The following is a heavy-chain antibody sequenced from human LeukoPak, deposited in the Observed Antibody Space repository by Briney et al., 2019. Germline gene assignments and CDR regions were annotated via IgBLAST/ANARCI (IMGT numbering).Heavy chain of an antibody. V-gene: IGHV3-73*01. J-gene: IGHJ6*02. CDR3: ARGVPNSVYGLDV. CDR1: GFIFSGYP. Sequence: GGSLRLSCAASGFIFSGYPVHWVRQTSGKGLEWVGRITSKARDYATAYAASVKGRFTVSRDDLRNTAYLQMNSLKTEDTAVYYCARGVPNSVYGLDVWGQGTTVTVSS. D-gene: IGHD5/OR15-5a*01. CDR2: ITSKARDYAT.